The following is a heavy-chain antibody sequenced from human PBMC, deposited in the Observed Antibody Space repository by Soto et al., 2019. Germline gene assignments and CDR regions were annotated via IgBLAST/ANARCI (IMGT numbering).Heavy chain of an antibody. Sequence: EVPLVESGGGLAKPGGSLRLSCEASGFTFSNAWMNWVRQAPGKGLEWVGLIKRKTEGGTTDYAAPVKGRFTISRDDSKNTLYLQMDSLKTEDTAVYYFITVSFSSPYWGQGTLVTVSS. V-gene: IGHV3-15*07. CDR2: IKRKTEGGTT. J-gene: IGHJ4*02. D-gene: IGHD2-2*01. CDR3: ITVSFSSPY. CDR1: GFTFSNAW.